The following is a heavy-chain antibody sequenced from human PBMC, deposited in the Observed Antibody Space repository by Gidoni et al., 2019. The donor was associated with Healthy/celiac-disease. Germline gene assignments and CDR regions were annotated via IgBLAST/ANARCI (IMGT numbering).Heavy chain of an antibody. J-gene: IGHJ4*02. D-gene: IGHD2-15*01. CDR2: IYSVGST. CDR1: GFTVSSNY. V-gene: IGHV3-66*01. Sequence: EVQLVESGGGLVQPGGSLRLACAASGFTVSSNYMSWVRQAPGKGLECVSVIYSVGSTYYADSVKGSFTISRDKSKNTLYLQMNSLRAEDTAVYYCARGACSGGSCYSGDWGQGTLVTVSS. CDR3: ARGACSGGSCYSGD.